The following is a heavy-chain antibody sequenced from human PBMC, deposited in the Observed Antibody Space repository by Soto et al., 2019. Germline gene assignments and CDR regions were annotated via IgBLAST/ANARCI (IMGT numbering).Heavy chain of an antibody. CDR1: GFTFRSYG. D-gene: IGHD2-21*02. CDR3: GKDTLACSGGDCPLYYYYGMDV. CDR2: ISNDGTNK. Sequence: QVQLVESGGGVVQPGRSLRLSCAASGFTFRSYGMHWVRQAPGKGLEWLAVISNDGTNKYLADSVKGRLTLSRDNSRNTVSLEINNLRPEDTAVYYCGKDTLACSGGDCPLYYYYGMDVWGQGTTVTVSS. V-gene: IGHV3-30*18. J-gene: IGHJ6*02.